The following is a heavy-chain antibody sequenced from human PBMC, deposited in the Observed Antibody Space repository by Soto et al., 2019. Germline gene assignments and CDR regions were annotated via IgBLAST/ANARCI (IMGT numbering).Heavy chain of an antibody. Sequence: PGGSLSLSCAASGFTFSSYAMHWVRQAPGKGLECVAVISYDGSNKYYADSVKGRFTISRDNSKNTLYLQMNSLRAEDTAVYYCARDNDAVAHLDYWGQGTLVTVSS. D-gene: IGHD2-21*01. CDR3: ARDNDAVAHLDY. V-gene: IGHV3-30-3*01. CDR2: ISYDGSNK. J-gene: IGHJ4*02. CDR1: GFTFSSYA.